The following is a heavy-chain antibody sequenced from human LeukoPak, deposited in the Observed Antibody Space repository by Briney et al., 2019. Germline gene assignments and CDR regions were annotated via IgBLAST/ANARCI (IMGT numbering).Heavy chain of an antibody. CDR3: ARDKAAGPYYFDY. Sequence: ASVKVSCKASGYTFTSYGVSGVRQAPGQGLEWMGWISAYNGNTNSAQKFQGRVTMTTDTSTSTAYMELRSLRSDDTALYYCARDKAAGPYYFDYWGQGTLVTVSS. CDR2: ISAYNGNT. D-gene: IGHD6-13*01. CDR1: GYTFTSYG. J-gene: IGHJ4*02. V-gene: IGHV1-18*01.